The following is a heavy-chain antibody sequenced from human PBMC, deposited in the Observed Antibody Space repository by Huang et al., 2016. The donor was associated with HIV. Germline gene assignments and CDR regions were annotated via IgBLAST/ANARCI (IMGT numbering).Heavy chain of an antibody. CDR3: ARLPGSITMIRGVITDPY. J-gene: IGHJ4*02. CDR2: IYYSGST. Sequence: QLQLQESGPGLVKPSETLSLTCTVSGGSIRSDNYYWGWIRQPPGKVLEWIGSIYYSGSTYYNPSLKRRVTITVDTSKNHFSLRMRSVTAADTAVYYCARLPGSITMIRGVITDPYWGQGTLVTVSS. V-gene: IGHV4-39*02. D-gene: IGHD3-10*01. CDR1: GGSIRSDNYY.